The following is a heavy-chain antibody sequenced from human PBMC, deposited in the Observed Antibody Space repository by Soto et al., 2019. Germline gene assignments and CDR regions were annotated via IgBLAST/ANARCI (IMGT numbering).Heavy chain of an antibody. Sequence: QLQLQESSPGLVKPSETLSLTCTVSGGSISSSSYYWGWIRQPPGKGLEWIGSIYYSGSTYYNPSLKSRVTISVDTSKNQFSLKLSSVTAADTAVYYCVRHGMDYYDSSGYYYSPYYFDYWGQGTLVTVSS. J-gene: IGHJ4*02. CDR3: VRHGMDYYDSSGYYYSPYYFDY. CDR1: GGSISSSSYY. CDR2: IYYSGST. V-gene: IGHV4-39*01. D-gene: IGHD3-22*01.